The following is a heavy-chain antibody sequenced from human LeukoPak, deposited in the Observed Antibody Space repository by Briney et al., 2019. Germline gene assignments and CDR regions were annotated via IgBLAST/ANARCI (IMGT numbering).Heavy chain of an antibody. V-gene: IGHV3-30*02. Sequence: GGSLRLSCAVSGFTFSHYGIHWVRQAPDKGLEWVAFIRYDGGNRYYADSVKGRLIISRDNSKNTLYLQMNSLRAEDTAVYYCARDNGHRRLEAAGLGYWGQGTLVTVSS. CDR2: IRYDGGNR. J-gene: IGHJ4*02. CDR1: GFTFSHYG. CDR3: ARDNGHRRLEAAGLGY. D-gene: IGHD6-13*01.